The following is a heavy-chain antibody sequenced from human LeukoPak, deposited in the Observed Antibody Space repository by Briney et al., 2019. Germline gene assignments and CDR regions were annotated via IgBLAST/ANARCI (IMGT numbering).Heavy chain of an antibody. CDR1: GDTFTSYD. V-gene: IGHV1-8*01. CDR3: ARGHRNWNLIDY. Sequence: AGVKVSCKASGDTFTSYDINWVRQATGQGLEWMGWVNPKSGNTGYAQKFQGRVTMTRNTSISTAYIELSSLRSEDTAVYYCARGHRNWNLIDYWGQGTLVTASS. J-gene: IGHJ4*02. D-gene: IGHD1-1*01. CDR2: VNPKSGNT.